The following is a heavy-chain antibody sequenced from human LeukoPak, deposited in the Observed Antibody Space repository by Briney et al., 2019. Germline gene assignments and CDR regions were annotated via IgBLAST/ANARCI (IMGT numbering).Heavy chain of an antibody. Sequence: GGSLRLSCAASGFTFSNAWMSWVRQAPGKGLEWVSSISSSSSYIYYADSVKGRFTISRDNAKNSLYLQMNSLRAEDTAVYYCARGKVTDYVWGSSNFDYWGQGTLVTVSS. CDR1: GFTFSNAW. CDR2: ISSSSSYI. D-gene: IGHD3-16*01. CDR3: ARGKVTDYVWGSSNFDY. J-gene: IGHJ4*02. V-gene: IGHV3-21*01.